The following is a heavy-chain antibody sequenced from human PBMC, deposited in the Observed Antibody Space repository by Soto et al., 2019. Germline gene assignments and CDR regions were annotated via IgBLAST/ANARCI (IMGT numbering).Heavy chain of an antibody. V-gene: IGHV3-23*01. CDR1: GFTFSSYA. CDR2: ISGSGGST. Sequence: PGGSLRLSCAASGFTFSSYAMSWVRQAPGKGLEWVSAISGSGGSTYYADSVKGRFTTSRGNSKNTLYLQMNSLRAEDTAVYYCAKDLYYYGSGSSVDYWGQGTLVTVSS. J-gene: IGHJ4*02. D-gene: IGHD3-10*01. CDR3: AKDLYYYGSGSSVDY.